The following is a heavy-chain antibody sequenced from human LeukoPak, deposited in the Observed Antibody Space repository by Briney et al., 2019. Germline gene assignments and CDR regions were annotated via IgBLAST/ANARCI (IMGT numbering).Heavy chain of an antibody. CDR1: GYTFTSYY. CDR3: ASPRTGGYYDSSGYSGLQH. V-gene: IGHV1-46*01. Sequence: GASVRVSCKASGYTFTSYYMHWVRQAPGQGLEWMGIINPSGGSTSYAQKFQGRVSMTRDTSTSTVYMELSSLRSEDTAVYYCASPRTGGYYDSSGYSGLQHWGQGTLVTVSS. J-gene: IGHJ1*01. D-gene: IGHD3-22*01. CDR2: INPSGGST.